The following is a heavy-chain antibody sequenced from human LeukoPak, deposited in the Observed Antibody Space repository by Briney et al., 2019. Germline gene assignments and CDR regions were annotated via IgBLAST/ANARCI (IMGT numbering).Heavy chain of an antibody. J-gene: IGHJ4*02. D-gene: IGHD3-22*01. Sequence: SETLSLTCAVYGGSFSGYYWSGIRQPPGKGRVWIGEINHSGSTNYNPSLKSRVTISVDTSKNQFSLKLSSVTAADTAVYYCARGPFRWSSGYYYRILYYFDYWGQGTLVTVSS. CDR1: GGSFSGYY. CDR2: INHSGST. CDR3: ARGPFRWSSGYYYRILYYFDY. V-gene: IGHV4-34*01.